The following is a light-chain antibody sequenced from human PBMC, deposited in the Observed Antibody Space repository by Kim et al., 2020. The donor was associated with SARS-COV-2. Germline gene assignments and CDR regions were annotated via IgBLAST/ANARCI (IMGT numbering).Light chain of an antibody. V-gene: IGKV1-5*01. CDR2: DAS. Sequence: DIQMTQSPSTLSASVGDRVTITCRASQSINSWLAWYQQKPGKAPKLLIYDASNLESGVPSRFSGSGSGTEFTLTISSLQPDDFATYYCQQYYTYSTFGQGTKLEIK. CDR1: QSINSW. J-gene: IGKJ2*01. CDR3: QQYYTYST.